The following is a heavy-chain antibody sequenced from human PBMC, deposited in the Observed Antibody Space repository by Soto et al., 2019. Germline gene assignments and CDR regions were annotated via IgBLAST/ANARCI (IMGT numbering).Heavy chain of an antibody. CDR1: GGSITSGNYY. Sequence: QLQLQESGPGLVRPSETLSLTCTVSGGSITSGNYYWGWIRQPPGRGLEWIGSGYFSGDTYYNPSLKGRVTISVDASKDQFSLRLSSVTAADTAVYYCARQGPFYYGMDVWGQGTTVTVSS. V-gene: IGHV4-39*01. J-gene: IGHJ6*02. CDR2: GYFSGDT. CDR3: ARQGPFYYGMDV.